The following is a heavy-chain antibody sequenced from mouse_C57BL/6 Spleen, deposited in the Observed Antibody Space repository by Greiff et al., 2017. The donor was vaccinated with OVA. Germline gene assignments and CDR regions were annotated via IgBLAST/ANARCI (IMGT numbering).Heavy chain of an antibody. V-gene: IGHV1-59*01. CDR1: GYTFTSYW. CDR3: ARKLKNGYFDV. CDR2: IDPSDSYT. J-gene: IGHJ1*03. Sequence: VKLQQPGAELVRPGTSVKLSCKASGYTFTSYWMHWVKQRPGQGLEWIGVIDPSDSYTNYNQKFKGKATLTVDTSSSTAYMQLSSLTSEDSAVYYCARKLKNGYFDVWGTGTTVTVSS. D-gene: IGHD1-3*01.